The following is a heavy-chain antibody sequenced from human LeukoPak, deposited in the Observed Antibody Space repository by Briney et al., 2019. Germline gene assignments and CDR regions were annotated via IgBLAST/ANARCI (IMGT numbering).Heavy chain of an antibody. V-gene: IGHV3-11*06. D-gene: IGHD3-10*01. CDR1: GFTFSDYY. CDR2: ISSSSSYT. Sequence: GGSLRLSCAASGFTFSDYYMSWIRQAPGKGLEWVSYISSSSSYTNYADSVKGRFTISRDNAKNSLYLRMNSLRAEDTAVYYCASGRGFGPVDGMDVWGKGTTVTVSS. J-gene: IGHJ6*04. CDR3: ASGRGFGPVDGMDV.